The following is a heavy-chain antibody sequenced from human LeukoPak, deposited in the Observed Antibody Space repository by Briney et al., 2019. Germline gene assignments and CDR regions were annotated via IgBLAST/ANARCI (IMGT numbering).Heavy chain of an antibody. CDR1: GFTFSSYA. CDR3: ARGYDILTGYGWDYYYGMDV. J-gene: IGHJ6*02. D-gene: IGHD3-9*01. Sequence: GGSLRLSCAASGFTFSSYAMSWVRQAPGKGLEWVSAISGSGGSTYYADSVKGRFTISRDNAKNSLYLQMNSLRAEDTAVYYCARGYDILTGYGWDYYYGMDVWGQGTTVTVSS. V-gene: IGHV3-23*01. CDR2: ISGSGGST.